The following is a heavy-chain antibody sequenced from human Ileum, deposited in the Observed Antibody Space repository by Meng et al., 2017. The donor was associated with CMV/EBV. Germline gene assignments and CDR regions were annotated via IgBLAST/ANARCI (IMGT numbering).Heavy chain of an antibody. CDR3: VRSSSTWHTPTFDF. D-gene: IGHD2-2*01. J-gene: IGHJ4*02. CDR1: GFTFSTYW. Sequence: EVNLVESGGGLVQPGGSLRLICAASGFTFSTYWMHWVRQPPGKGLVWVSRINTDGTTINYADSVKGRFTISRDNAENTLYLQMNSLSAEDTAAYYCVRSSSTWHTPTFDFLGQGALGTVAS. V-gene: IGHV3-74*01. CDR2: INTDGTTI.